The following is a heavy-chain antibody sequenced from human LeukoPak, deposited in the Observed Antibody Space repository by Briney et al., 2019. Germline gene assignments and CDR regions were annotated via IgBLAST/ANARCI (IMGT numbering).Heavy chain of an antibody. D-gene: IGHD3-9*01. CDR3: ARGSSYDILSRYYGMDV. V-gene: IGHV3-13*04. CDR2: IGTAGDT. CDR1: GFTFRSYD. J-gene: IGHJ6*02. Sequence: GGSLRLSCVASGFTFRSYDMFWVRQPTGKGLEWVSGIGTAGDTNHADSVKGRFTISRENAKNSLYLQMNSLRAGDTAVYYCARGSSYDILSRYYGMDVWGQGTTVTVSS.